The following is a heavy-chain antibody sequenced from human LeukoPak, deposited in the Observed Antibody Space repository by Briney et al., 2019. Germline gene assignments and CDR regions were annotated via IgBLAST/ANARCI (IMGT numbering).Heavy chain of an antibody. V-gene: IGHV3-7*01. D-gene: IGHD6-13*01. CDR1: EFIFSGYW. Sequence: GGSLRLSCAASEFIFSGYWMNWVRQAPGKGLEWVANIKQDGSEKQYVDSMRGRFTISRDNAKNSLYLQMNSLRVEEAAVYYRARDGFVGAADYWGQGPLVTVSS. CDR2: IKQDGSEK. CDR3: ARDGFVGAADY. J-gene: IGHJ4*02.